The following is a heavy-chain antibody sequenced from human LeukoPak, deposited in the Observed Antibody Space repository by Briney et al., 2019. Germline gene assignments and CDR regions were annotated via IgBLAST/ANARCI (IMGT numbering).Heavy chain of an antibody. J-gene: IGHJ4*02. V-gene: IGHV1-69*04. D-gene: IGHD6-6*01. CDR2: IIPILGIA. Sequence: SVKVSCKASGGTFSSYAIIWVRQAPGQGLEWMGRIIPILGIANYAQKFQGRVTITADKSTSTAYMELSSLRSEDTAVYYCARDEAARPFDYWGQGTLVTVSS. CDR1: GGTFSSYA. CDR3: ARDEAARPFDY.